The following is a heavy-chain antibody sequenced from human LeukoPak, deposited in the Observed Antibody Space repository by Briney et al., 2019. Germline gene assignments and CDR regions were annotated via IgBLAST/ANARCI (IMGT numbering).Heavy chain of an antibody. CDR3: VVWELRGGWFDP. CDR1: GGSISSGSYY. D-gene: IGHD1-26*01. CDR2: IYTSGST. J-gene: IGHJ5*02. V-gene: IGHV4-61*02. Sequence: PSQTLSLTCTVSGGSISSGSYYWSWIRQPAGKGLEWIGRIYTSGSTNYNPSLKSRVTISVDTSKNQFSLKLSSVTAADTAVYYCVVWELRGGWFDPWGQGTLVTVSS.